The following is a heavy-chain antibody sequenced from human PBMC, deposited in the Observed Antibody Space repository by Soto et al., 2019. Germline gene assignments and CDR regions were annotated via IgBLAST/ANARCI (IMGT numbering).Heavy chain of an antibody. CDR3: AREGSGCYWQQRVDF. CDR2: IWYDGSKK. D-gene: IGHD6-13*01. J-gene: IGHJ4*02. Sequence: QVQLVESGGGVVQPGRSLRLSCAASGFTFSSYGMHWVRQAPGKGLEWVAVIWYDGSKKYYADSVKGRFTISRDNSKNTLYLQMNGLGVEDTGVYDCAREGSGCYWQQRVDFWGQGTLVTVSS. V-gene: IGHV3-33*01. CDR1: GFTFSSYG.